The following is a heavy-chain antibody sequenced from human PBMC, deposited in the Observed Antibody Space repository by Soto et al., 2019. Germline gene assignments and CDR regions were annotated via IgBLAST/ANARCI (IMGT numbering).Heavy chain of an antibody. V-gene: IGHV4-34*01. CDR1: GGSRGSFSGYY. D-gene: IGHD3-22*01. J-gene: IGHJ6*02. CDR3: ARHNYDSSGYYQYYYGMDV. Sequence: SETLSITCAVYGGSRGSFSGYYWSWIRQPPGKGLEWIGEINHSGSTNYNPSLKSRVTISVDTSKNQFSLKLSSVTAADTAVYYCARHNYDSSGYYQYYYGMDVWGQGTTVTVS. CDR2: INHSGST.